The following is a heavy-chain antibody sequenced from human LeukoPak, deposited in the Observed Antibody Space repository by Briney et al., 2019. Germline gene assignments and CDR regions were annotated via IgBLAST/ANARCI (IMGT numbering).Heavy chain of an antibody. Sequence: PGGSLRLSCAASGFTFDDYAMHWVRHAPGKGLEWVSGISWNSGSIGYADSVKGRFTISRDNAKNSLYLQMNSLRAEDTALYYCAKVDEERSYYYGSGTFDYWGQGTLVTVSS. J-gene: IGHJ4*02. V-gene: IGHV3-9*01. CDR2: ISWNSGSI. CDR1: GFTFDDYA. D-gene: IGHD3-10*01. CDR3: AKVDEERSYYYGSGTFDY.